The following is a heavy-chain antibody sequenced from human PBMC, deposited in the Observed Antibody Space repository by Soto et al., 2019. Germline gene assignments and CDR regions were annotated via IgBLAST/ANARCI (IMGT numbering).Heavy chain of an antibody. D-gene: IGHD2-2*01. J-gene: IGHJ6*01. CDR3: ARGPVPAATRYYYYYGMDV. CDR1: GGTFSIYA. CDR2: IIPIFGTA. Sequence: SVKVSCKASGGTFSIYAISCVLQAPLQWLDWMGGIIPIFGTANYAQKFQGRVTITADESTSTAYMELSSLRSEDTAVYYCARGPVPAATRYYYYYGMDVWGQGTTVTVSS. V-gene: IGHV1-69*13.